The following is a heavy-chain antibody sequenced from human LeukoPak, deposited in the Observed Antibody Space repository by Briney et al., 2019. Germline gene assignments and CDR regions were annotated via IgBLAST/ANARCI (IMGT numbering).Heavy chain of an antibody. Sequence: SETLSLTCAVYGGSFSGYYWSWIRQPPGKGLEWIGYIYYSGSTNYNPSLKSRVTMSVDTSKNQFSLKLSSVTAADTAVYYCARGAGITGTYYYYYGMDVWGQGTTVTVSS. V-gene: IGHV4-59*12. CDR1: GGSFSGYY. D-gene: IGHD1-20*01. J-gene: IGHJ6*02. CDR3: ARGAGITGTYYYYYGMDV. CDR2: IYYSGST.